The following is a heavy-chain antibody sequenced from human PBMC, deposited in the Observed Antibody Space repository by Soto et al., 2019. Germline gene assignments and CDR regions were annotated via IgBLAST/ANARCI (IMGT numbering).Heavy chain of an antibody. Sequence: SQTLSLTCAISGDSVSSNSAAWNLIRLSPSRGLEWLARTYYRSRWYNDYAVSVRSRITVYPDTSKNQFSLQLTSVTPEDSAVYYCAGTTSHQWYYMDVWGKGTPVTVSS. V-gene: IGHV6-1*01. CDR1: GDSVSSNSAA. CDR3: AGTTSHQWYYMDV. J-gene: IGHJ6*03. D-gene: IGHD1-7*01. CDR2: TYYRSRWYN.